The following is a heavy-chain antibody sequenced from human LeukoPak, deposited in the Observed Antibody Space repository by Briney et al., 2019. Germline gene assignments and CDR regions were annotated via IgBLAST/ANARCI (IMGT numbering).Heavy chain of an antibody. CDR1: GFTFSSYE. CDR2: MSGSDNTI. J-gene: IGHJ4*02. CDR3: VSAYGGLLDY. D-gene: IGHD3-16*01. V-gene: IGHV3-48*03. Sequence: QPGRSLRLSCAASGFTFSSYEMNWVRQAPGKGLEWVSYMSGSDNTIYYADSGKVRFTISRDNTKNSLYMQMNSLRAEDTAVYYCVSAYGGLLDYWGQGTLVTVSS.